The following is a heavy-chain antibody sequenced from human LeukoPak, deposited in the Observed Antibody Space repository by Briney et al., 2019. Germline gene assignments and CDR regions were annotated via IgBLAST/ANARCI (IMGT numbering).Heavy chain of an antibody. V-gene: IGHV4-59*08. CDR1: GVSISSYQ. Sequence: SETLSLTCTASGVSISSYQWSWIRQPPGKGLEWIGYMYYRGSTKYNPSLKSRVTISGDTSKNQFSLKLISVTAADAAVYYCAGHDYYGSGSYRWGQGTLVTVSS. J-gene: IGHJ5*02. CDR2: MYYRGST. D-gene: IGHD3-10*01. CDR3: AGHDYYGSGSYR.